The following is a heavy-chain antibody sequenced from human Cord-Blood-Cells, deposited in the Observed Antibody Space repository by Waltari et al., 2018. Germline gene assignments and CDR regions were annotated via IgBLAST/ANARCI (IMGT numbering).Heavy chain of an antibody. V-gene: IGHV4-39*07. CDR3: ARQWPGDWYFDL. CDR2: IYYSGST. J-gene: IGHJ2*01. CDR1: GGSISSSRYY. Sequence: QLQLQESGPGLVTPSETLSLTCTVSGGSISSSRYYWGWIRQPPGKGLEWIGSIYYSGSTYYNPSLKSRVTISVDTSKNQFSLKLSSVTAADTAVYYCARQWPGDWYFDLWGRGTLVTVSS. D-gene: IGHD6-19*01.